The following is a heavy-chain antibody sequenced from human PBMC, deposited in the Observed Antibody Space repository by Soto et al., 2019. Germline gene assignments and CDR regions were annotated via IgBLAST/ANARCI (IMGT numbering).Heavy chain of an antibody. CDR1: GLIFSDYH. J-gene: IGHJ6*02. V-gene: IGHV3-72*01. CDR2: IRRKANSFTT. Sequence: EVQLVESGGGLVQPGGSLRLSCAASGLIFSDYHMDWVRQAPGKGLEWVGRIRRKANSFTTEYAASVKGRFTISRDDSKNSLYVQRNSLKSEDTAVYYCALLGGWSGGSSGMDVWGQGTTVTVS. D-gene: IGHD6-19*01. CDR3: ALLGGWSGGSSGMDV.